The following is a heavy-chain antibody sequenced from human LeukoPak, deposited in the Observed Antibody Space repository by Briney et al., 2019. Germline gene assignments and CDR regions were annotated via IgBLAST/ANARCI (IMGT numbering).Heavy chain of an antibody. D-gene: IGHD2-2*01. CDR1: GYTFTSYG. J-gene: IGHJ3*02. Sequence: ASVKVSCKASGYTFTSYGISWVRQAPGQGLEWMGWVSAYNGNTNYAQKLQGRVTMTTDTSTSTAYMELRSLRSDDTAVYYCARDTIVVVPAAKNAFDIWGQGTMVTVSS. CDR3: ARDTIVVVPAAKNAFDI. V-gene: IGHV1-18*01. CDR2: VSAYNGNT.